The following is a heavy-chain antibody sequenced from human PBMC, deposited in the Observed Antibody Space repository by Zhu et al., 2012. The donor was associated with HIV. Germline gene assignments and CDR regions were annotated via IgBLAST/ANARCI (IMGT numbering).Heavy chain of an antibody. Sequence: QVQLQESGPGLVKPSETLSLTCAVSGYSISSGYYWGWIRQPPGKGLEWIGRIYYSGSTYYNPSLKSRVTISVDTSKNQFSLKLSSVTATDTAVYYCARALEPVAGAYYFDYWGPGNPGHRLL. J-gene: IGHJ4*02. CDR3: ARALEPVAGAYYFDY. D-gene: IGHD6-19*01. CDR1: GYSISSGYY. V-gene: IGHV4-38-2*01. CDR2: IYYSGST.